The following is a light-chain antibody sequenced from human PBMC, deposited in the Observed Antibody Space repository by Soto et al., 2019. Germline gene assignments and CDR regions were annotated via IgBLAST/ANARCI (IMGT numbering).Light chain of an antibody. V-gene: IGKV3-11*01. CDR3: QQRSNWPPLT. CDR2: DAS. CDR1: QSVSSY. J-gene: IGKJ4*01. Sequence: EIVLTQSPVTLSLSPGERATLSCRASQSVSSYLAWYQQKPGQAPRLLIYDASNRATGIPARFSGSGSGTDFTLTIGSLEPEDFAVYYCQQRSNWPPLTFGGGTRVEIK.